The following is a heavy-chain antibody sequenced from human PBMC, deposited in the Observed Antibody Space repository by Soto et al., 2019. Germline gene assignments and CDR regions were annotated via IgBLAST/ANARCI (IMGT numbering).Heavy chain of an antibody. D-gene: IGHD3-10*01. CDR2: ISWNSGSI. V-gene: IGHV3-9*01. Sequence: EVQLVESGGGLVQPGRSLRLSCAASGFTFDDYAMHWVRQAPGKGLEWVSGISWNSGSIGYADSVKGRFTISRDNAKNSLYLQMNSLRAEDTALYYCAKDPHSGISGAWFDPWGQGTLVTVSS. CDR3: AKDPHSGISGAWFDP. J-gene: IGHJ5*02. CDR1: GFTFDDYA.